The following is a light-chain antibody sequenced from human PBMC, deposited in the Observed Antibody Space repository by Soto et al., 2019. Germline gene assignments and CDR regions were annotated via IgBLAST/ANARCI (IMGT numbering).Light chain of an antibody. CDR3: KQLNSRPQP. J-gene: IGKJ4*01. CDR2: GAS. CDR1: QTVNIN. V-gene: IGKV3D-15*01. Sequence: IVMTQSPAALSVSPGERATLSCRASQTVNINLAWYQQKPGQAPRLLIYGASHRATGFPARFSGSGSGTNFTPTNSSLQSEVFAVFYCKQLNSRPQPFGKG.